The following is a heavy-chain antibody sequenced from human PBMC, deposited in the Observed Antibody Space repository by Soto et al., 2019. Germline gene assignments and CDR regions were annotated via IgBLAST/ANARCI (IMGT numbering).Heavy chain of an antibody. Sequence: SETLSLTCTVSGGSISSYYWSWIRQPPGKGLEWIGYIYYSGSTNYNPSLKSRVTISVDTSKNQFSLKLSSVTAADTAVYYCATGGDYDNLTGYFEYYLDYWGQGTLVTVSS. CDR1: GGSISSYY. D-gene: IGHD3-9*01. CDR2: IYYSGST. J-gene: IGHJ4*02. V-gene: IGHV4-59*01. CDR3: ATGGDYDNLTGYFEYYLDY.